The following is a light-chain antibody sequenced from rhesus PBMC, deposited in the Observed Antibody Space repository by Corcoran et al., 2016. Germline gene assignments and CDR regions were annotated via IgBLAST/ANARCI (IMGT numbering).Light chain of an antibody. Sequence: DIVMTQTPLSLPVTPGEPASISCRSSQSLLDSYGDTHSHWYLQKPGQSPQLLFYLASNRASGVPERVSGSGSGTDFTLKISRLEAEDVGIYYCVQTLQTPFSFGQGTKVEIK. CDR3: VQTLQTPFS. CDR1: QSLLDSYGDTH. CDR2: LAS. V-gene: IGKV2-78*01. J-gene: IGKJ2*01.